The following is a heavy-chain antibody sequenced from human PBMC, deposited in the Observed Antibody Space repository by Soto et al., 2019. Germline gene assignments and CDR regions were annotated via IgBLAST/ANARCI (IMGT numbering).Heavy chain of an antibody. CDR2: IIPFLGTT. Sequence: SVKVSCKASGGTFSSYGISWVRQAPGQGLEWMGRIIPFLGTTNYAQNFQDRLTVTADTSTNTAFMELSSLRSDDTAVYYCAREGYTSSSIHSFLDSWGQGTLVTVS. CDR3: AREGYTSSSIHSFLDS. CDR1: GGTFSSYG. J-gene: IGHJ4*02. D-gene: IGHD6-6*01. V-gene: IGHV1-69*10.